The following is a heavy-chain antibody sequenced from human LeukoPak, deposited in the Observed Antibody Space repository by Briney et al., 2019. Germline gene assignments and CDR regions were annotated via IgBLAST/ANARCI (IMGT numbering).Heavy chain of an antibody. J-gene: IGHJ4*02. Sequence: ASVKVSCKASGYTFTSYAMHWVRQAPGQRLEWMGWINAGNGNTKYSQKFQGRVTITRDTSASTAYMELSSLRSGDTAVYYCARTGGYYRVFDYWGQGTLVTVSS. D-gene: IGHD3-3*01. CDR2: INAGNGNT. CDR3: ARTGGYYRVFDY. V-gene: IGHV1-3*01. CDR1: GYTFTSYA.